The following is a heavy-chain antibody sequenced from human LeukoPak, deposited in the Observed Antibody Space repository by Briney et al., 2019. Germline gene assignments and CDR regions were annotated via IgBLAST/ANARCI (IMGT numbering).Heavy chain of an antibody. CDR1: GGSFSGYY. V-gene: IGHV4-34*01. D-gene: IGHD6-19*01. CDR3: ARDGGWFYYFDY. Sequence: PSETLSLTCAVYGGSFSGYYWSWIRQPPGKGLEWIGEINHSGSTNYNPSLKSRVTISVDTSKNQFSLKLSSVTAADTAVYYCARDGGWFYYFDYWGQGTLVTVSS. J-gene: IGHJ4*02. CDR2: INHSGST.